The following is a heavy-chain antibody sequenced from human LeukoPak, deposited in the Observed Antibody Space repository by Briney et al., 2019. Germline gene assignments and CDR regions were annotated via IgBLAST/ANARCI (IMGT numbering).Heavy chain of an antibody. V-gene: IGHV4-30-4*07. CDR3: ARDWGVSARPGYMDV. CDR2: IYHSGST. Sequence: SETLSLTCTVSGGSISSGGYSWSWIRHPPGKGLEWIGYIYHSGSTYYSPSLKSRVTISLDSSKNQFSLKLSSVTAADTAVYYCARDWGVSARPGYMDVWGKGTTVTVSS. J-gene: IGHJ6*03. CDR1: GGSISSGGYS. D-gene: IGHD6-6*01.